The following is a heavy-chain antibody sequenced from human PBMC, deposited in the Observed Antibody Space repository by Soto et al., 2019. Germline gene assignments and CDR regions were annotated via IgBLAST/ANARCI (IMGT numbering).Heavy chain of an antibody. CDR2: INPNSGGT. J-gene: IGHJ4*01. CDR3: ARAYSSSDDFDY. D-gene: IGHD3-22*01. CDR1: GYAFTDYY. Sequence: ASVKVSCKASGYAFTDYYMNWVRQAPGQGLERMGWINPNSGGTNYAQKLQGWVTMTRDTTISTTYKKLNRDDTAVYYCARAYSSSDDFDYWG. V-gene: IGHV1-2*04.